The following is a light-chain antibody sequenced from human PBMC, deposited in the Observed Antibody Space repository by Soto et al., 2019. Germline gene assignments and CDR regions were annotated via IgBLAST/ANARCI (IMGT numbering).Light chain of an antibody. CDR2: DAS. CDR3: QQHNSYSLT. V-gene: IGKV1-5*01. Sequence: DIQVTQSLSTLSASVGDRVTITCRASQSISSWLAWYQQKPGKAPKLLIYDASSLESGVPSRFSGSGSGTEFTLTISSLQPDDFATYYCQQHNSYSLTFGQVTKVDTK. CDR1: QSISSW. J-gene: IGKJ1*01.